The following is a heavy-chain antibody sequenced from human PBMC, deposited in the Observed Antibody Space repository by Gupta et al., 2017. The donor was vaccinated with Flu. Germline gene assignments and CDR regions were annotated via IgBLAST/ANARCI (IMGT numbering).Heavy chain of an antibody. CDR1: GFTFNSYE. D-gene: IGHD2-2*01. CDR2: IGTSGTTI. Sequence: EVQLVESGGGLVQPGGSLRASCAASGFTFNSYEMNWVRQAPGKGLEWISYIGTSGTTIYYADSVKGRFTISRDNAKNSLYLQMNTLRAEDTAVYYCARRYCSSTSCLLDYWGQGTLVTVSS. V-gene: IGHV3-48*03. CDR3: ARRYCSSTSCLLDY. J-gene: IGHJ4*02.